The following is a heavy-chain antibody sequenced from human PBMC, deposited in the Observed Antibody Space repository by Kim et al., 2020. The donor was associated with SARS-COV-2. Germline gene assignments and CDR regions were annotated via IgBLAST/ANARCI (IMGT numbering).Heavy chain of an antibody. CDR2: IYPGASDT. D-gene: IGHD2-15*01. CDR1: GYTFDTW. CDR3: AARRYGHEDPPFY. V-gene: IGHV5-51*01. Sequence: GESLKISCQVSGYTFDTWIGWVRQMPGRGLEWLGIIYPGASDTRYSPSFQGQVTISADKSISTAYLQWSSLKASDTAMYYCAARRYGHEDPPFYWGQGTLVTVSS. J-gene: IGHJ4*02.